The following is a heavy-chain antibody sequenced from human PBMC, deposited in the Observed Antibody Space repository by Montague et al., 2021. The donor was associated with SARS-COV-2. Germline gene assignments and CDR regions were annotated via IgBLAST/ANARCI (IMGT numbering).Heavy chain of an antibody. CDR3: ARSGWLTRGFDS. D-gene: IGHD5-12*01. CDR1: GGSINTYY. J-gene: IGHJ4*02. CDR2: INYSGIT. Sequence: SETLSLTCTVSGGSINTYYWSWIRQPPGKGLEWIAYINYSGITNHNPSLKSRVSVSLDTSKNHFSLNLKSVTAADTAVYYCARSGWLTRGFDSWGQGTLVFVSS. V-gene: IGHV4-59*01.